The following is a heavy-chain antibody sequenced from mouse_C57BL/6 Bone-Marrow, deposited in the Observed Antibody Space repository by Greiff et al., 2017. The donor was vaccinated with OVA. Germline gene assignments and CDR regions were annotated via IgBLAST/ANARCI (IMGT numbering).Heavy chain of an antibody. CDR1: GFTFSDYY. V-gene: IGHV5-12*01. CDR2: ISNGGGST. J-gene: IGHJ2*01. CDR3: ASRDD. Sequence: EVQRVESGGGLVQPGGSLKLSCAASGFTFSDYYMYWVRQTPEKRLEWVAYISNGGGSTYYPDTVKGRFTISRDNAKNTLYLQMRRLKSEDTAMYYCASRDDWGQGTTLTVSS.